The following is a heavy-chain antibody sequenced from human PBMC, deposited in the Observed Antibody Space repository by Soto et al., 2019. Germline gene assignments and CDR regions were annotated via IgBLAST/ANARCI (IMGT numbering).Heavy chain of an antibody. CDR3: ARPGDSSSWYFLFYYGMDV. V-gene: IGHV3-30-3*01. CDR2: ISYDGSNK. J-gene: IGHJ6*02. D-gene: IGHD6-13*01. CDR1: GFTFSSYA. Sequence: LRLSCAASGFTFSSYAMHWVRQAPGKGLEWVAVISYDGSNKYYADSVKGRFTISRGNSKNTLYLQMNSLRAEDTAVYYCARPGDSSSWYFLFYYGMDVWGQGTTVTVSS.